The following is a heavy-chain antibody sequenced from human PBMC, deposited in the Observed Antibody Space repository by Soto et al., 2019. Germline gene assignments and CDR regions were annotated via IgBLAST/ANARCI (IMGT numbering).Heavy chain of an antibody. CDR3: ARQYSMVRGVIMWFDP. Sequence: SETLSLTCTVSGGSISSSSSYWGWIRQPPGKGLEWVGSIYYLGNTYYNPSLGSRVTISVDTSKNQFSLKLSSVTAADTAVYYCARQYSMVRGVIMWFDPWGQGTLVTVSS. J-gene: IGHJ5*02. D-gene: IGHD3-10*01. CDR1: GGSISSSSSY. V-gene: IGHV4-39*01. CDR2: IYYLGNT.